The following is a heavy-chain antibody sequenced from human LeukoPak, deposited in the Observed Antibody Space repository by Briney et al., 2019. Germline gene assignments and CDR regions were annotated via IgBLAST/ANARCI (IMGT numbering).Heavy chain of an antibody. CDR3: ARHLGPFDY. CDR2: IYYSGST. Sequence: SETLPVTCAVSGGSISSYYWSWIRQPPGKGLEWIGYIYYSGSTNYNPSLKSRVTISVDTSKNQFSLKLSSVTAADTAVYYCARHLGPFDYWGQGTLVTVFS. J-gene: IGHJ4*02. CDR1: GGSISSYY. V-gene: IGHV4-59*08.